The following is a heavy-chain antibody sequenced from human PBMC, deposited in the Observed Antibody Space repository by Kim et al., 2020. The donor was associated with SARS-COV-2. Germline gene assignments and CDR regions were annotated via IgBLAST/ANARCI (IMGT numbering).Heavy chain of an antibody. CDR1: GFTFDDYA. CDR2: ISWNSGSI. J-gene: IGHJ4*02. CDR3: AKDTLPYYYDSSGYYFDY. V-gene: IGHV3-9*01. Sequence: GGSLRLSCAASGFTFDDYAMHWVRQAPGKGLEWVSGISWNSGSIGYADSVKGRFTISRDNAKNSLYLQMNSLRAEDTALYYCAKDTLPYYYDSSGYYFDYWGQGTLVTVSS. D-gene: IGHD3-22*01.